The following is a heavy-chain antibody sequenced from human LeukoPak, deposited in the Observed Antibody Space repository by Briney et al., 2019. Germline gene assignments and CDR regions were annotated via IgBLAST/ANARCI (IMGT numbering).Heavy chain of an antibody. D-gene: IGHD6-13*01. CDR1: GGSISSGGYS. CDR2: IYHSGST. V-gene: IGHV4-30-2*01. Sequence: KASETLSPTCAVSGGSISSGGYSWSWIRQPPGKGLEWIGYIYHSGSTYYNPSLKSRVTISVDTSKNQFSLKLSSVTAADTAVYYCARGSTRSSWYTDYWGQGTLVTVSS. CDR3: ARGSTRSSWYTDY. J-gene: IGHJ4*02.